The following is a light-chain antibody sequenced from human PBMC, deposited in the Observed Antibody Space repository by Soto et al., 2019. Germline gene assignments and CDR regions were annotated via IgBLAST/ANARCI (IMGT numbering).Light chain of an antibody. V-gene: IGLV2-11*01. CDR2: DVS. CDR1: SSNVGDYNY. J-gene: IGLJ1*01. Sequence: QSALTQPRSVSGSPGQSVTISCTGTSSNVGDYNYVSWYQQHPGKAPKVMIYDVSKRPSGVPDRFSGSKSGNTASLTISGLQADDEADYYCCSYAGSYNYVFGTGTKVTVL. CDR3: CSYAGSYNYV.